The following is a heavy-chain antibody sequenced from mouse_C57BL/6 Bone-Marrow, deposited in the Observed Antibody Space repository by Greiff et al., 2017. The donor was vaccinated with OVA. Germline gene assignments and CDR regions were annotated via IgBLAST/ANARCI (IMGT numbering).Heavy chain of an antibody. CDR1: GYSFTGYY. CDR3: ARGNYASYYAMDY. J-gene: IGHJ4*01. CDR2: INPSTGGT. D-gene: IGHD2-1*01. V-gene: IGHV1-42*01. Sequence: VQLQQSGPELVKPGASVKISCKASGYSFTGYYMNWVKQSPEKSLEWIGEINPSTGGTTYNQKFKAKATLTVDKSSSTAYMQLKSLTSEDSAVYYCARGNYASYYAMDYWGQGTSVTVSS.